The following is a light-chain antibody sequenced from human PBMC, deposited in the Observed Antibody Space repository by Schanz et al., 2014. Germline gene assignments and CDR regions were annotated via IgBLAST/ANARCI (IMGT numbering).Light chain of an antibody. Sequence: DIQITQSPSSLSASVGDRVTITCRASQTISNNLNWYHHKPGKAPKLLINAASSLQSGVPSRFSGSGSGTDFTLTISSLQPDDFATYYCQQYNSYLWTFGQGTKVEIK. CDR2: AAS. J-gene: IGKJ1*01. CDR1: QTISNN. CDR3: QQYNSYLWT. V-gene: IGKV1-16*01.